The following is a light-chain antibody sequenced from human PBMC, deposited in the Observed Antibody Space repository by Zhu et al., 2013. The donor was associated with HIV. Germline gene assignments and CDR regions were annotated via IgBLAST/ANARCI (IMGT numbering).Light chain of an antibody. CDR3: QQYNNWPYT. J-gene: IGKJ2*01. V-gene: IGKV3-15*01. CDR1: QSVTSN. Sequence: ETVMTQSPATLSVSPGERASLSCRASQSVTSNLAWYQQKPGQAPRLLIYGASIRATGIPARFSGSVSGTEFTLTISSLQSEDFAVYYCQQYNNWPYTFGQGTKLEIK. CDR2: GAS.